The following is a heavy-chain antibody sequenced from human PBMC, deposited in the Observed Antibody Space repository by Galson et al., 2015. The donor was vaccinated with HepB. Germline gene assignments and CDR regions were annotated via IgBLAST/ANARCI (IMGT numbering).Heavy chain of an antibody. D-gene: IGHD5-24*01. CDR1: GFTFSNAW. CDR2: IKSKTDGGTT. J-gene: IGHJ4*02. V-gene: IGHV3-15*07. CDR3: TTTARWLQTISDY. Sequence: SLRLSCAASGFTFSNAWMNWVRQAPGKGLEWVGRIKSKTDGGTTDYAAPVKGRFTISRDDSKNTLYLQMNSLKTEDTSVYYCTTTARWLQTISDYWGQGTLVTVSS.